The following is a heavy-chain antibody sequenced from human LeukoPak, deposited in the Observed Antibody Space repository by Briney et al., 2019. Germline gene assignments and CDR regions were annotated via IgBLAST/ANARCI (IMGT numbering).Heavy chain of an antibody. CDR3: ARETLKRSGDYFDY. V-gene: IGHV1-18*01. CDR1: GYTFTSYG. CDR2: ISAYNGNT. J-gene: IGHJ4*02. D-gene: IGHD3-10*01. Sequence: ASVKVSCKASGYTFTSYGISWVRQAPGQGLEWMGWISAYNGNTNYAQKLQGRVTMTTDTSTSTAYMELRSLRSDDAAVYYCARETLKRSGDYFDYWGQGTLVTVSS.